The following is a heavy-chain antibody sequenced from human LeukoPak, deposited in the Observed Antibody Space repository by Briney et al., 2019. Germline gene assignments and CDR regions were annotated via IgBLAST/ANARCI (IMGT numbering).Heavy chain of an antibody. D-gene: IGHD1-1*01. CDR2: IYISGNT. V-gene: IGHV4-4*07. J-gene: IGHJ4*02. CDR3: ARNAGDY. Sequence: PSETLSLTCTVSGGSISDFYWSWIRQPAGKGLEWIGRIYISGNTNYNPSLKSRVTMSLDTSKNHFPLRLRSVTAADTAVYYCARNAGDYWGQGTLVTVSS. CDR1: GGSISDFY.